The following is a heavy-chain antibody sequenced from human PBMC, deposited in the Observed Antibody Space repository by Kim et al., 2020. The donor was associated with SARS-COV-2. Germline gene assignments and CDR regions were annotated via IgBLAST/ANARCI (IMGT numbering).Heavy chain of an antibody. CDR3: AKQAGYSSGWYSDY. J-gene: IGHJ4*02. D-gene: IGHD6-19*01. CDR2: ISFDGSDK. V-gene: IGHV3-30*18. Sequence: GVSLRLSCATSGFTFSSFGIHWVRQAPGKGLEWVAVISFDGSDKYYRDSVKGRFTMSRDDSKNTLYLHLNSLRAEDTAVYYCAKQAGYSSGWYSDYWGQGTLVTVSS. CDR1: GFTFSSFG.